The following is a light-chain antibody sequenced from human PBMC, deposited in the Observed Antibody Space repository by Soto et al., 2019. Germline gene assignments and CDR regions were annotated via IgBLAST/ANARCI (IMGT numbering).Light chain of an antibody. Sequence: QSVLTQPASVSASPGQSITISCTGTSSDVGGYNYVSWYQQHPDKVPKLIIYDVSNRPSGVSSRFSGSKSGNTASLTISGLLSEDEADYYCSSYTTSSTVVFGGGTQLTVL. V-gene: IGLV2-14*01. CDR1: SSDVGGYNY. CDR2: DVS. CDR3: SSYTTSSTVV. J-gene: IGLJ2*01.